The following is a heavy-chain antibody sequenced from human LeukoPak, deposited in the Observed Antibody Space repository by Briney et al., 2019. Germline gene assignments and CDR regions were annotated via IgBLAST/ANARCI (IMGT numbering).Heavy chain of an antibody. J-gene: IGHJ4*02. CDR2: INHSGST. Sequence: SETLSLTCAVYGGSFSGYYWGWIRQPPGKGLEWIGEINHSGSTNYNPSLKSRVTISVDTSKNQFSLKLSSVTAADTAVYYCARVRFTGYFDYWGQGTLVTVSS. CDR3: ARVRFTGYFDY. CDR1: GGSFSGYY. D-gene: IGHD3-16*01. V-gene: IGHV4-34*01.